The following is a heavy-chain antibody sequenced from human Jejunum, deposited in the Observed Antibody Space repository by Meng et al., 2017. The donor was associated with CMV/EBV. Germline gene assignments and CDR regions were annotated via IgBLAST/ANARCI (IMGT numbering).Heavy chain of an antibody. CDR2: INCYTSGT. Sequence: QVQLVQSGPEVMKPGAFLMMSCRTSGYTFTDFFLHWVRQAHGQGLEWLGPINCYTSGTAYARKFQGRITLTRDTSTTTVYMDLGSLGSDDTAFYYCAREKSPGHFDYFGQGILVTVSS. J-gene: IGHJ4*02. CDR1: GYTFTDFF. CDR3: AREKSPGHFDY. V-gene: IGHV1-46*01.